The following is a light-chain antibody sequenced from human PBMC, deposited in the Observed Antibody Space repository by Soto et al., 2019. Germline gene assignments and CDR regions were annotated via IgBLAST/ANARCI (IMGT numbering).Light chain of an antibody. CDR2: GIS. V-gene: IGKV3-15*01. Sequence: EIVMTQSPATLSVSPGERATLSCRASQSISSNLAWFQQKPGQAPRVLVYGISTTATGIPARFSGSGSGTEFTLTISSLQSEDSAVYYCVQYNNWYSFGQGTKLEIK. CDR1: QSISSN. CDR3: VQYNNWYS. J-gene: IGKJ2*03.